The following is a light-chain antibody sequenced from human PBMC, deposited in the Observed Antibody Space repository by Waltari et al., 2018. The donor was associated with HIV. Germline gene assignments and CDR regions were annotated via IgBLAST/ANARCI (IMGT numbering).Light chain of an antibody. J-gene: IGLJ3*02. CDR3: ATWDDSLSGVL. V-gene: IGLV1-47*01. CDR1: TSNIGSNF. Sequence: QSVLTQPPSTSGTPGQTVTISYSGSTSNIGSNFVYWYQQLPGTAPTLLIYGDDQRPSGVPDRFSVSKSGTSASLAISGLLSEDEAEYYCATWDDSLSGVLFGGGTKLTVL. CDR2: GDD.